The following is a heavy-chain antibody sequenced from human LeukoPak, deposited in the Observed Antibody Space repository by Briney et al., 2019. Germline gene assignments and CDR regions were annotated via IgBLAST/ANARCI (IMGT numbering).Heavy chain of an antibody. Sequence: GGSLRLSCAASGFPFSRTWMHWVRQAPGRGLVWVSRINGGGSDTIYADSVRGRFTISRDDAKSTLFLQMNSLRAEDTAVYYCARAVGSGSLDIWGQGTMATVSS. CDR2: INGGGSDT. V-gene: IGHV3-74*01. J-gene: IGHJ3*02. CDR1: GFPFSRTW. D-gene: IGHD1-26*01. CDR3: ARAVGSGSLDI.